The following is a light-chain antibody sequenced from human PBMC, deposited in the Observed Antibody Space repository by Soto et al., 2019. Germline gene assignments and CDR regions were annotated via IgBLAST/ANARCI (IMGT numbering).Light chain of an antibody. J-gene: IGLJ3*02. CDR3: CSYAGSYTWV. CDR1: SSDVGGYNY. Sequence: QSALTQPRSVSGSPGQSVTISCTGTSSDVGGYNYVSWYQKYPGKVPKLIIYDVSKRPSGVPDRFSGSKSGNTASLTISGLQAEDEADYYCCSYAGSYTWVFGGGTKLTVL. V-gene: IGLV2-11*01. CDR2: DVS.